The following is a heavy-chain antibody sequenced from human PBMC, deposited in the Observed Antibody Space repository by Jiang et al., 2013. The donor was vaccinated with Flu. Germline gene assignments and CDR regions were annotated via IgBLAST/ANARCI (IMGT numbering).Heavy chain of an antibody. D-gene: IGHD3-3*01. CDR3: AKPAGLRPPYYYYGMDV. Sequence: GGGLVQPGGSLRLSCTASGFTFSNYAMSWVRQAPGKGLEWVSAISGSGGSTYYADSVKGRFTISRDNSKNTLYLQMNSLRAEDTAVYYCAKPAGLRPPYYYYGMDVWGQGTTVTVSS. CDR2: ISGSGGST. CDR1: GFTFSNYA. V-gene: IGHV3-23*01. J-gene: IGHJ6*02.